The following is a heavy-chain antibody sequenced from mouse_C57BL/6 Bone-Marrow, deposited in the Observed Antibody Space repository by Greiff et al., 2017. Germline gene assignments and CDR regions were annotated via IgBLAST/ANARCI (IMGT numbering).Heavy chain of an antibody. CDR2: INPDSSTI. Sequence: EVKLLQSGGGLVQPGGSLKLSCAASGIDFSRYWMRWVRRAPGKGLEWIGEINPDSSTINYAPSLKDKFSISRDNAKNTLYLQMSKVRSEDTALYYCAREDGNYRAYAMDYWGQGTSVTVSS. CDR1: GIDFSRYW. J-gene: IGHJ4*01. D-gene: IGHD2-1*01. CDR3: AREDGNYRAYAMDY. V-gene: IGHV4-1*01.